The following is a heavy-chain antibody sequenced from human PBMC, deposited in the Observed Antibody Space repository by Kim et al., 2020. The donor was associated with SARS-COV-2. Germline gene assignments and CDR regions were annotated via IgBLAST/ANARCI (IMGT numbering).Heavy chain of an antibody. CDR1: GGTFSSYA. J-gene: IGHJ1*01. CDR3: ARNSCSGTKWPPTHH. D-gene: IGHD1-26*01. Sequence: SVKVSCKASGGTFSSYAITWVRQAPGQGLEWMGRIAPTLRITNDAQKFQDRVTFTADESAYAASMELRSLTSDDTAVYYCARNSCSGTKWPPTHHWGQG. V-gene: IGHV1-69*04. CDR2: IAPTLRIT.